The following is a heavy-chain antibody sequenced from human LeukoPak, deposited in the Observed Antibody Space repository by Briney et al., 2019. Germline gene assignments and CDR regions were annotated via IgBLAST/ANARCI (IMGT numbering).Heavy chain of an antibody. CDR2: INPGNGDT. V-gene: IGHV1-3*03. CDR3: ARDRGGPGDFDS. CDR1: GYTFTNYA. D-gene: IGHD3-10*01. Sequence: ASVKVSCKTSGYTFTNYAMHWVRQAPGQRPEWMGWINPGNGDTKYSQELQDRVTITRDTSATTAYMELSSLTSDDMAVYYCARDRGGPGDFDSWGQGTLVTVSS. J-gene: IGHJ4*02.